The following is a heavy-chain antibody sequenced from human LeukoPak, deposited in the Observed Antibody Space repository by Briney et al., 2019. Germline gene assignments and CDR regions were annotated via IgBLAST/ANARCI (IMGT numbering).Heavy chain of an antibody. J-gene: IGHJ4*02. D-gene: IGHD3-16*01. CDR1: GGTFISYA. V-gene: IGHV1-69*04. Sequence: SVKVSCKASGGTFISYAISWVRQAPGQGLEWMGRIIPILGIANYAQKFQGRVTITTDKSTSTAYMELSSLRSEDTAVYYCARIMTPPSFYFDYWGQGTLVTVSS. CDR2: IIPILGIA. CDR3: ARIMTPPSFYFDY.